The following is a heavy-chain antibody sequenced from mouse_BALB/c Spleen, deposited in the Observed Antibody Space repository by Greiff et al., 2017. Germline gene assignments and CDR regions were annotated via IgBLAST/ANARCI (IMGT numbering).Heavy chain of an antibody. J-gene: IGHJ4*01. D-gene: IGHD3-1*01. CDR3: ARQLGPRDYAMDY. CDR2: ISTYYGNT. CDR1: SYTFTDYA. V-gene: IGHV1-67*01. Sequence: VQLQQSGPELVRPGVSVKISCKGSSYTFTDYAMHWVKQSHAKSLEWIGVISTYYGNTNYNQKFKGKATMTVDKSSSTAYMELARLTSEDSAVDYCARQLGPRDYAMDYWGQGTSVTVSS.